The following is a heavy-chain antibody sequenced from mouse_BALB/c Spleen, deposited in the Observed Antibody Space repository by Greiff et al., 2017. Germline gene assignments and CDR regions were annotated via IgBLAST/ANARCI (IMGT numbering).Heavy chain of an antibody. CDR2: IWTGGGT. Sequence: VQLQQSGPGLVAPSQSLSITCTVSGFSLTSYDISWIRQPPGKGLEWLGVIWTGGGTNYNSAFMSRLSISKDNSKSQVFLKMNSLQTDDTAIYYCVRVITTVVDYWYFDVWGAGTTVTVSS. D-gene: IGHD1-1*01. CDR3: VRVITTVVDYWYFDV. J-gene: IGHJ1*01. CDR1: GFSLTSYD. V-gene: IGHV2-9-2*01.